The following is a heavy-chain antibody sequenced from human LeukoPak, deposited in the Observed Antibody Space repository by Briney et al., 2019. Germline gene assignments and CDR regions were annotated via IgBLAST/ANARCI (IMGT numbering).Heavy chain of an antibody. D-gene: IGHD6-13*01. J-gene: IGHJ4*02. CDR1: GFTVSSNY. Sequence: GGSLRLSCAASGFTVSSNYMSWVRQAPGKGLEWVSVIYSGGSTYYADSVKGRFTISGDNSKNTLYLQMNSLRAEDTAVYYCARGSSSSWTRVGYWGQGTLVTVSS. CDR2: IYSGGST. CDR3: ARGSSSSWTRVGY. V-gene: IGHV3-66*01.